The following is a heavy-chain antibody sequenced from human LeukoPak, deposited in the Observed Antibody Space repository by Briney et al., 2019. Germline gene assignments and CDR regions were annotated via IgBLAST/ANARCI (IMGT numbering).Heavy chain of an antibody. CDR1: GFTFNDYG. J-gene: IGHJ4*02. V-gene: IGHV3-20*04. CDR2: INWNGGTA. CDR3: ARNFGGGDRSGPFY. D-gene: IGHD3-22*01. Sequence: GGSLRLSCAASGFTFNDYGLSWVRQAPGKGLEWVSGINWNGGTAGYADSVRARFTISRDNAKNSLYLQMNSLRAEDTAFYYCARNFGGGDRSGPFYWGQGTLVTVSS.